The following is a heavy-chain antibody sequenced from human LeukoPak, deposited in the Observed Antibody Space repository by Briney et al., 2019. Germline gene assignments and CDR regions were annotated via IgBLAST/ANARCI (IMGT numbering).Heavy chain of an antibody. J-gene: IGHJ4*02. CDR1: GFTFSSYG. CDR2: ISYDGSNK. Sequence: PGRSLRLSCAASGFTFSSYGMHWVRQAPGKGLEWVAVISYDGSNKYYADSVEGRFTISRDNSKNTLYLQMNSLRAEDTAVYYCAKDIPWELLMYYFDYWGQGTLVTVSS. V-gene: IGHV3-30*18. D-gene: IGHD1-26*01. CDR3: AKDIPWELLMYYFDY.